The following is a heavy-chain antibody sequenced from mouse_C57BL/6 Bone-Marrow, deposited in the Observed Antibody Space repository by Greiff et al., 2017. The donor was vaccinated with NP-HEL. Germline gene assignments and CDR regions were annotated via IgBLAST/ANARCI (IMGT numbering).Heavy chain of an antibody. Sequence: EVQLVESGGGLVQSGRSLRLSCATSGFTFSDFYMEWVRQAPGKGLEWIAARRNKANDYTTEYSASVKGRFIVSRDTSQSILYLQMNALRAEDTAIYYCARDALPGTPFAYWGQGTLVTVSA. D-gene: IGHD4-1*01. V-gene: IGHV7-1*01. CDR3: ARDALPGTPFAY. CDR1: GFTFSDFY. J-gene: IGHJ3*01. CDR2: RRNKANDYTT.